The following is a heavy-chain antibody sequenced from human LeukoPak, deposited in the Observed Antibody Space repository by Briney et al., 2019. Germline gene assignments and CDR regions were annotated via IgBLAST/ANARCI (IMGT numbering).Heavy chain of an antibody. CDR3: ARDTPGLRY. Sequence: GASVKVSCEASGYTFTNYAMNWVRQAPGQGLEWMGWINTNTGNPTYVQGFTGRFVFSLDTSVSTAYLQISSLKAEDTAVYYCARDTPGLRYWGQGTLVTVSS. V-gene: IGHV7-4-1*02. J-gene: IGHJ4*02. D-gene: IGHD7-27*01. CDR1: GYTFTNYA. CDR2: INTNTGNP.